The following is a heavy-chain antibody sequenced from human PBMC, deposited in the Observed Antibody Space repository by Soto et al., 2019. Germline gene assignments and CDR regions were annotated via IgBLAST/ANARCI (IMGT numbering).Heavy chain of an antibody. D-gene: IGHD2-21*01. V-gene: IGHV3-21*01. J-gene: IGHJ5*02. CDR2: ITASSAYI. Sequence: EVQLVESGGGLGKPGGSLRLSCAASGFTFNTYDMNWVRQAPGKGLEWVSSITASSAYIYYADSVRGRFTISRDNDKNSLFLEMNSLRAEDTAVYYCVKSGTARLLRHSWFDTWGQGTLVSVSS. CDR3: VKSGTARLLRHSWFDT. CDR1: GFTFNTYD.